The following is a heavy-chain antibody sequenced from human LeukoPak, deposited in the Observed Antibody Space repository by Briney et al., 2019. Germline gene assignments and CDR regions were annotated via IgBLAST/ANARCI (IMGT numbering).Heavy chain of an antibody. Sequence: GGSLRLSCAASGFTVDSNYMNWVRQAPGKGLEWVSGISGSGGSTYYADSVKGRFTISRDNSKNTLYLQMNSLRAEDTAVYYCAKWGIVVVPAASVWGQGTTVTVSS. J-gene: IGHJ6*02. CDR1: GFTVDSNY. CDR2: ISGSGGST. D-gene: IGHD2-2*01. V-gene: IGHV3-23*01. CDR3: AKWGIVVVPAASV.